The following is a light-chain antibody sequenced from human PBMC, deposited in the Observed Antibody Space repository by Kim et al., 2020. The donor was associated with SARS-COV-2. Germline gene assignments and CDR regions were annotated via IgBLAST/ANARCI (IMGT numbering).Light chain of an antibody. Sequence: QGVTISRTGSSSNIGAGYDVHWYQQLPGTAPKLLIYGNSNRPSGVPDRFSGSKSGTSASLAITGLQAEDEADYYCQSYDSSLSGWVFGGGTQLTVL. V-gene: IGLV1-40*01. CDR2: GNS. J-gene: IGLJ3*02. CDR1: SSNIGAGYD. CDR3: QSYDSSLSGWV.